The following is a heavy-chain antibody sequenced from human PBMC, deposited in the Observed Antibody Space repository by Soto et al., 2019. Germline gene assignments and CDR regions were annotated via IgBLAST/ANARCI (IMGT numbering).Heavy chain of an antibody. CDR2: IDGVGAGT. Sequence: PGGSLRLSCAASGFTLTNYWMHWVRQVPGKGLVWVSRIDGVGAGTSYSDSVRGRFTISRDNAENMLYLQMNSLRAEDTAVDYCTTVFEYWGQGTLVTVSS. V-gene: IGHV3-74*01. J-gene: IGHJ4*02. CDR1: GFTLTNYW. CDR3: TTVFEY.